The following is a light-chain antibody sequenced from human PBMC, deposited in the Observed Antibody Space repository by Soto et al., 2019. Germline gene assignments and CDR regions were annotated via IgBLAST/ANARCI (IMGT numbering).Light chain of an antibody. CDR3: CSYAGRYIYV. CDR2: DVN. CDR1: SSDVGVYNY. V-gene: IGLV2-11*01. J-gene: IGLJ1*01. Sequence: QSVLTQPRSVSGSPGQSVTISCTGTSSDVGVYNYVSWYQQHPGKAPTLLIYDVNKRPSGVPDRLSGSKSGNTASLTISGLQAEDEADYYCCSYAGRYIYVFGTGTKVTVL.